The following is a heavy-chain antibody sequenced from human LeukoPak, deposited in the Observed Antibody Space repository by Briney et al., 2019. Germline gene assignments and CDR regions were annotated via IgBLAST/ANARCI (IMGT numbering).Heavy chain of an antibody. CDR1: GGSISSSSYY. CDR2: IYYSGST. V-gene: IGHV4-39*01. CDR3: ARHNYGSGSYPFTYNYFYYYYGMDV. D-gene: IGHD3-10*01. Sequence: PSETLSLTCTVSGGSISSSSYYWGWIRQPPGKGLEWIGSIYYSGSTYYNPSLKSRVTISVDTSKNQFSLKLSSVAAADTAVCYCARHNYGSGSYPFTYNYFYYYYGMDVWGQGTTVTVSS. J-gene: IGHJ6*02.